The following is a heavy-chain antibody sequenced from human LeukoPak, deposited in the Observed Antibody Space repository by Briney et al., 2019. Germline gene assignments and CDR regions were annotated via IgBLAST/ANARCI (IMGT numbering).Heavy chain of an antibody. D-gene: IGHD4-17*01. CDR2: IYYSGTT. CDR1: GGSISYYY. J-gene: IGHJ6*02. V-gene: IGHV4-59*01. Sequence: SETLSLTCTVSGGSISYYYWSWIRQSPGKGLKGIGYIYYSGTTNYNPSPKSRVTISVDTSKNQFSLQLRSVTAADTAVYYCAREDPQTTVPEGMDVWGQGTTVTVSS. CDR3: AREDPQTTVPEGMDV.